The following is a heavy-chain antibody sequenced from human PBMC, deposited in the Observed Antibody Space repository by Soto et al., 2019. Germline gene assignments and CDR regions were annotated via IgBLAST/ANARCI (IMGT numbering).Heavy chain of an antibody. CDR3: IGTSGDSDV. V-gene: IGHV4-59*01. J-gene: IGHJ3*01. Sequence: QVQLQESGPGLVKPSETLSLTCTVSGGSLDSYYWSWVRQPPGTGLQWIGYVHHSGSTNYNPSLESRVTMSIDKSKNQFSLNLNSVTAADTAVFDGIGTSGDSDVWGQGTTVTVSS. D-gene: IGHD4-17*01. CDR2: VHHSGST. CDR1: GGSLDSYY.